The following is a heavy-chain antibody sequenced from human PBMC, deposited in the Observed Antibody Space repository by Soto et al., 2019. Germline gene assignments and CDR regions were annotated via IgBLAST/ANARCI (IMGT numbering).Heavy chain of an antibody. V-gene: IGHV3-30*18. CDR2: TSYDGSNK. CDR1: GFTFSSYG. J-gene: IGHJ3*02. Sequence: QVQLVESGGGVVQPGRSLRLSCAASGFTFSSYGMHWVRQAPGKGLEWVAVTSYDGSNKYYADSVKGRFTISRDNSKNTLYLQMNSLRAEDTAVYYCAKDWYIVVVTAHEHAFDIWGQGTMVTVSS. CDR3: AKDWYIVVVTAHEHAFDI. D-gene: IGHD2-21*02.